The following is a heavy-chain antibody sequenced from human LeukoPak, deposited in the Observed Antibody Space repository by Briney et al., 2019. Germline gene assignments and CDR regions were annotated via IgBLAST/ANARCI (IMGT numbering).Heavy chain of an antibody. V-gene: IGHV4-59*01. J-gene: IGHJ6*03. Sequence: SETLSLTCTVSGGSISSYYWRWVRQPPGKGGQWVGYISYSGSDKENTSLKRRVNISKKKSKKQFSLKLSSVTAADTAVYYCARGSRGGLTTMVRGVLGRGHYLDVCGRGTTVTIPS. CDR1: GGSISSYY. CDR2: ISYSGSD. D-gene: IGHD3-10*01. CDR3: ARGSRGGLTTMVRGVLGRGHYLDV.